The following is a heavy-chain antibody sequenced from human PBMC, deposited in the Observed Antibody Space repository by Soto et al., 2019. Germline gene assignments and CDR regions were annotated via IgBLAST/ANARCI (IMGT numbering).Heavy chain of an antibody. CDR2: IYYSGTT. CDR1: GYSISSSNW. CDR3: ARREIQGPIDY. V-gene: IGHV4-28*01. J-gene: IGHJ4*02. Sequence: QVQLRESGPGLVKPSDTLSLTCAVSGYSISSSNWWGWIRQPPGKGLEWIGYIYYSGTTYYNPSLKSRVTMSVNTSKNQFSLKLTSVTAVDTAVYYCARREIQGPIDYWGQGTLVTVSS. D-gene: IGHD1-26*01.